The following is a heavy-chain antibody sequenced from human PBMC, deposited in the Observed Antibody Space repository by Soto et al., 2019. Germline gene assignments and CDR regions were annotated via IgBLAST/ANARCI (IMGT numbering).Heavy chain of an antibody. CDR3: AKGPPLTYYDTSAYYPFDS. D-gene: IGHD3-22*01. J-gene: IGHJ4*02. V-gene: IGHV3-23*01. CDR2: ISGSGAGT. CDR1: GFTFSSFA. Sequence: GGSLRLSCAASGFTFSSFAMSWVRLAPGKGLGWVSAISGSGAGTYYANSVKGRFTISRDNSKNTLHLQMNSLRAEDTAVYYCAKGPPLTYYDTSAYYPFDSWGQGTLVTVSS.